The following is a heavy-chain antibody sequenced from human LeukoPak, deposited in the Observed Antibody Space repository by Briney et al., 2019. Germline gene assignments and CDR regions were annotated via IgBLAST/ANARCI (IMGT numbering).Heavy chain of an antibody. J-gene: IGHJ4*02. CDR1: GYTFTSYG. D-gene: IGHD2-21*02. CDR2: ISAYNGNT. CDR3: AGAPAFCGGDCYLVF. V-gene: IGHV1-18*01. Sequence: ASVKVSCKASGYTFTSYGMSWVRQTPGQGLEWMGWISAYNGNTNYAQKLQGRVTMTTDTSTSTAYMELRSLRSDDTAVYYCAGAPAFCGGDCYLVFWGQGTLVTFSS.